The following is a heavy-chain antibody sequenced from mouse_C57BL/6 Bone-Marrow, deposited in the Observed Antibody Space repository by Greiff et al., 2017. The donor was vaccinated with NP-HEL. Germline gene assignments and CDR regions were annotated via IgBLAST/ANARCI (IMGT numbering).Heavy chain of an antibody. V-gene: IGHV1-75*01. D-gene: IGHD2-5*01. J-gene: IGHJ2*01. CDR2: MCPGSGST. CDR1: GYTFTGYY. Sequence: QVQLQQSGPELVKPGASVKISCKASGYTFTGYYINWVKQRPGQGLGGVGWMCPGSGSTYYNEKFKGKATLTVDKSSSTAYMLLSSLTSEDSAVYFCARGYYSNYPDYWGQGTTLTVSS. CDR3: ARGYYSNYPDY.